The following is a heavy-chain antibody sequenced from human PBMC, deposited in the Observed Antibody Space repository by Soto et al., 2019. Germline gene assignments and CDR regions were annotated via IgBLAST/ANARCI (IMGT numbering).Heavy chain of an antibody. J-gene: IGHJ6*03. V-gene: IGHV1-8*01. CDR1: GYTFTSYD. Sequence: QVQLVQSGAEVKKPGASVKVSCKASGYTFTSYDINWVRQATGQGLEWMGWMNPNSGNTGYAQKFQGRVTMTRNTSISTGYMELGRLRSEDTAVYFWASRGVSQPAGTEGGAMDVWGKGTTVTVSS. CDR2: MNPNSGNT. CDR3: ASRGVSQPAGTEGGAMDV. D-gene: IGHD3-10*01.